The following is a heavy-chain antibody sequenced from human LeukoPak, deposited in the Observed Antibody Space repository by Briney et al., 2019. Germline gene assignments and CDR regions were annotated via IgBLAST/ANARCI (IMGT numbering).Heavy chain of an antibody. D-gene: IGHD5-18*01. CDR3: ARSPYTSGSLFYLDY. CDR2: INPNGGST. Sequence: ASVKVSCKASGYTFTYYYIHWVRRAPGQGLEWMGIINPNGGSTNYAQKFQGRVTLTRDTLTSTVYMELSSLRSDDTAVYYCARSPYTSGSLFYLDYWGQGTLVTVSS. CDR1: GYTFTYYY. V-gene: IGHV1-46*01. J-gene: IGHJ4*02.